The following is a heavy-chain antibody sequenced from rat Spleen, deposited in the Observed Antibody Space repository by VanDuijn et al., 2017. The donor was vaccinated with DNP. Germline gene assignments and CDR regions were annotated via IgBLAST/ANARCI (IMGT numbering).Heavy chain of an antibody. V-gene: IGHV5-58*01. Sequence: EVQLVETGGGLVQPGRSLKLSCVASGFTFSSYWMFWIRQAPGKGLEWVASINTDGGNTYYPDSVKGRFTVSRDNANSSLSLQMDNLRSEDTATYYCARHGVFYGLTFAYWGQGTLVTVSS. J-gene: IGHJ3*01. D-gene: IGHD1-6*01. CDR3: ARHGVFYGLTFAY. CDR2: INTDGGNT. CDR1: GFTFSSYW.